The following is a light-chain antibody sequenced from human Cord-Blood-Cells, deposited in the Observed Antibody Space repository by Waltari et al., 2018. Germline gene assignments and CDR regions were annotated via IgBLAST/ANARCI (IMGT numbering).Light chain of an antibody. CDR1: QSVLYSSNNKNY. CDR2: WAS. CDR3: QQYYSTPWT. Sequence: DIVLTQSSDSLSVSLGERATIKSNSSQSVLYSSNNKNYLAWYQQKPGQPPKLLIYWASTRESGVPDRFSGSGSGTDFTLTISSLQAEDVAVYYCQQYYSTPWTFGQGTKVEIK. J-gene: IGKJ1*01. V-gene: IGKV4-1*01.